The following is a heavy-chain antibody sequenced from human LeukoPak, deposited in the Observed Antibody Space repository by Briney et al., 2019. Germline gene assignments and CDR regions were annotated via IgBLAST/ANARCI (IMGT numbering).Heavy chain of an antibody. CDR2: IYYSGST. CDR1: GGSISSYY. D-gene: IGHD3-22*01. J-gene: IGHJ4*02. CDR3: ASSTDSSGYSDY. V-gene: IGHV4-59*01. Sequence: SETLSLTCTVSGGSISSYYWSWIRQPPGKGLEWIGYIYYSGSTNYNPSLKSRVTISVDTSKNQFSLELSSVTAAGTAVYYCASSTDSSGYSDYWGQGTLVTVPS.